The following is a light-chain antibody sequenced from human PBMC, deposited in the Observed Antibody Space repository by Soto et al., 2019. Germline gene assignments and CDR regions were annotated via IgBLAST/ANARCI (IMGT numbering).Light chain of an antibody. CDR3: MQALQTPRFT. CDR1: QSLLHSNGYNY. V-gene: IGKV2-28*01. J-gene: IGKJ3*01. Sequence: DIVMTQSPLSLPVTPGEPASISCRSSQSLLHSNGYNYLDWYLQKPGQSPQLLIYLGSNRASGVPDRFSCSGLGRDFTLKNSSVEAEDVGVYFCMQALQTPRFTFGPGTKVDIK. CDR2: LGS.